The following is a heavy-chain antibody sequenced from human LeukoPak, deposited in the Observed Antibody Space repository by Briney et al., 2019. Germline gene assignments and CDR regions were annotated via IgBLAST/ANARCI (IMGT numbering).Heavy chain of an antibody. CDR3: ARDYGSGSYYTR. Sequence: GGSLRLSCSASGFTLSDYYMSWIRQAPGKGLEWVSYISSSGSTIYYADSVKGPFTISRDNDKNSLYLQMNSLRAEDTAVYYCARDYGSGSYYTRWGQGTLVTVSS. CDR2: ISSSGSTI. D-gene: IGHD3-10*01. CDR1: GFTLSDYY. V-gene: IGHV3-11*01. J-gene: IGHJ4*02.